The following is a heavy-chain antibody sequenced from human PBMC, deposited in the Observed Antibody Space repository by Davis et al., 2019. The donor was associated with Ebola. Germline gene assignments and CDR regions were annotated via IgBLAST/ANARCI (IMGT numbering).Heavy chain of an antibody. D-gene: IGHD6-13*01. V-gene: IGHV4-59*01. CDR1: GGSISSYY. CDR2: IDYSGST. Sequence: SETLSLTCTVSGGSISSYYWSWIRQPPGKGLEWIGYIDYSGSTNYNPSLKSRVTISVDTSKNQFSLKLSSVTAADTAVYYCAREGWGIAAARTGTYYYGMDVWGQGTTVTVSS. J-gene: IGHJ6*02. CDR3: AREGWGIAAARTGTYYYGMDV.